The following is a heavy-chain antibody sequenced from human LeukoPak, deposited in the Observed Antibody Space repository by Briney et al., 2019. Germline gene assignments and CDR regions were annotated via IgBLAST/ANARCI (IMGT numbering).Heavy chain of an antibody. D-gene: IGHD6-13*01. J-gene: IGHJ6*02. CDR1: GFTFSNYG. Sequence: GRSLRLSCAASGFTFSNYGMHWVRQAPGKGLEWVAVISYDGSNKYYVDSVEGRFTISRDNSKNTLFLLMSGLRAEDTAVYYCAKDRGAAAGSYYGMDVWGQGATVTVSS. CDR3: AKDRGAAAGSYYGMDV. CDR2: ISYDGSNK. V-gene: IGHV3-30*18.